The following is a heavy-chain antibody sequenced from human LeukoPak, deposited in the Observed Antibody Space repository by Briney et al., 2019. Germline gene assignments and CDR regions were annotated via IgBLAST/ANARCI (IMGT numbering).Heavy chain of an antibody. CDR1: GGSFGSSN. CDR3: VRAYDY. J-gene: IGHJ4*02. CDR2: IYNSGST. V-gene: IGHV4-34*01. Sequence: SETLSLTCAVYGGSFGSSNWSWIRQPPGKGLEWIGEIYNSGSTIYNPSLKSRVTISVDTSKNQFSLNLISVTAADTAVYYCVRAYDYWGQGTLVTVSS.